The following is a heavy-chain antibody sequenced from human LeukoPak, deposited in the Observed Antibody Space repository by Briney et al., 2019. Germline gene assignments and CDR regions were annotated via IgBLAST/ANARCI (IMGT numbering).Heavy chain of an antibody. CDR3: ARDLPTGTYRAYFDN. CDR1: GFIFSNYE. V-gene: IGHV3-48*03. Sequence: PGGSLRLSCAGSGFIFSNYEMNWVRQAPGKGLEWVSYMSSTGSDIYYADSVKGRFTITRVNAENSLYLQMNSLRAEDTAVYYCARDLPTGTYRAYFDNWGQGTLVTVSS. J-gene: IGHJ4*02. D-gene: IGHD1-26*01. CDR2: MSSTGSDI.